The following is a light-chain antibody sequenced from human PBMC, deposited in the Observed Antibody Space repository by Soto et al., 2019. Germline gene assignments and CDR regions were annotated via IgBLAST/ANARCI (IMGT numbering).Light chain of an antibody. CDR1: SSNIGASSE. J-gene: IGLJ3*02. V-gene: IGLV1-40*01. Sequence: QSVLTQPPSVSGAPGQRVTISCTGSSSNIGASSEVHWYQQLPGTAPKLLIYGNSNRPSGVPDRFSGSKSGTSASLAITGLQAEDEADYYCQSYDSSLSGWVFGGGTKLTVL. CDR2: GNS. CDR3: QSYDSSLSGWV.